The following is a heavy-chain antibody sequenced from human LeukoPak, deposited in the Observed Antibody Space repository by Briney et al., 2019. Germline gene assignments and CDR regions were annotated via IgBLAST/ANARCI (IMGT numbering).Heavy chain of an antibody. Sequence: PSETRSLTCTVSGGSISTGSYYWNWFRQPAGKGLEWIGRIYTSGSTDYNPSLTSRVTVSLDTSKNQFSLKLSSMTAADTAVYYCARSMVRGLKRGYFDYWGQGALVAVSS. CDR1: GGSISTGSYY. J-gene: IGHJ4*02. CDR2: IYTSGST. D-gene: IGHD3-10*01. CDR3: ARSMVRGLKRGYFDY. V-gene: IGHV4-61*02.